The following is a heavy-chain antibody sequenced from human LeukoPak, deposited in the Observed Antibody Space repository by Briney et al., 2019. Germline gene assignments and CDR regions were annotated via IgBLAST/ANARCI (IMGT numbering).Heavy chain of an antibody. J-gene: IGHJ4*02. Sequence: GGSLRLSCAASGFIFSDYSMNWVRQAPGKGLEWVSSISSSSSYIYYADSVKGRFTISRDNAKNSLYLQMNSLRAEDTAVYYCARGLTTRGIAVAGSDYWGQGTLVTVSS. D-gene: IGHD6-19*01. CDR3: ARGLTTRGIAVAGSDY. V-gene: IGHV3-21*01. CDR2: ISSSSSYI. CDR1: GFIFSDYS.